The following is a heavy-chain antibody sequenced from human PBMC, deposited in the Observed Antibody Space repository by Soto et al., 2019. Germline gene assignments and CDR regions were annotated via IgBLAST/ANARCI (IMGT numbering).Heavy chain of an antibody. J-gene: IGHJ1*01. CDR1: GFTFRNYA. CDR2: IWYDGSNK. D-gene: IGHD2-15*01. V-gene: IGHV3-33*08. Sequence: LRLSCAASGFTFRNYAMTWVRQAPGKGLEWVAVIWYDGSNKYYADSVKGRFTISRHNSKNTLYLQMNSLRDEDTAVYYCARGGFGDCSCGRWFEPPRYFTLWGQATLV. CDR3: ARGGFGDCSCGRWFEPPRYFTL.